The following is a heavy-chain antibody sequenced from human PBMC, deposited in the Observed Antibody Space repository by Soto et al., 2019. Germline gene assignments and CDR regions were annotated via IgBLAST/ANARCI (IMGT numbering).Heavy chain of an antibody. CDR2: VDPRDSYT. D-gene: IGHD3-9*01. Sequence: LGESLKISCKGSGSSFSSRWISWVRQMPGKGLEWMGWVDPRDSYTSYSPSFQGHVTISVDKSINTVYLRWSSLKASDSAKYYCAGPWGGGRAITGYNGMDVLGQGTTVTVS. V-gene: IGHV5-10-1*01. J-gene: IGHJ6*02. CDR1: GSSFSSRW. CDR3: AGPWGGGRAITGYNGMDV.